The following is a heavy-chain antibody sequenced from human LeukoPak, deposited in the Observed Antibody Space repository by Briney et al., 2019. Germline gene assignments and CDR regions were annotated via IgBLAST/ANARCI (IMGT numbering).Heavy chain of an antibody. CDR1: GFTFSSYA. D-gene: IGHD3-22*01. J-gene: IGHJ4*02. CDR3: ASSPVITRD. Sequence: GRSLRLSCAASGFTFSSYAMHWVRQAPGKGLEWVAVISYDGSNKYYTDSVKGRFTISRDNSKNTLYLQMNSLRAEDTAVYYCASSPVITRDWGQGTLVTVSS. CDR2: ISYDGSNK. V-gene: IGHV3-30*04.